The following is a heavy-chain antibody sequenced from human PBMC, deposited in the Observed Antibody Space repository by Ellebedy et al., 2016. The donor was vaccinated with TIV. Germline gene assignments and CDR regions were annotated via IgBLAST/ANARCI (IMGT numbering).Heavy chain of an antibody. CDR3: ARDRRLGYHFDY. Sequence: MPGGSLRLSCTVSGYSISSGYFWGWIRQPPGKGLEWIGSISQSGSTSYNPSLKSRVSISLGPSKNQFSLKLTSVTAADTAMYYCARDRRLGYHFDYWGQGTLVPVSS. D-gene: IGHD7-27*01. V-gene: IGHV4-38-2*02. J-gene: IGHJ4*02. CDR2: ISQSGST. CDR1: GYSISSGYF.